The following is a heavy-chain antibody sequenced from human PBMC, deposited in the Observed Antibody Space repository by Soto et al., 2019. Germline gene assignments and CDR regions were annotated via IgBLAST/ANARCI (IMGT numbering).Heavy chain of an antibody. Sequence: PGESLKISCKACGYNFTTYWSGWVRQMPGKGLEWMGIIYPGDSDTTYSPSFQGQVTISADKSFSTAYLQWSSLKASDTAMYYCARRGKSGTSFDYWGQGTLVTVSS. CDR2: IYPGDSDT. V-gene: IGHV5-51*01. CDR1: GYNFTTYW. CDR3: ARRGKSGTSFDY. D-gene: IGHD1-7*01. J-gene: IGHJ4*02.